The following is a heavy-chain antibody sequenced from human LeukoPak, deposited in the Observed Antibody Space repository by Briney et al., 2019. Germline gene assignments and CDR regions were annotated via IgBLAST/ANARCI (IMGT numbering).Heavy chain of an antibody. V-gene: IGHV3-33*01. CDR3: AREGALRSSWRDMGYYYYYGMDV. D-gene: IGHD6-13*01. CDR1: GFTFSSYG. CDR2: IWYDGSNK. J-gene: IGHJ6*02. Sequence: GGSLRLSCAASGFTFSSYGMHWVRQAPGKGLEWGAVIWYDGSNKYYADSVKGRFTISRDNSKNTLYLQMNSLRAEDTAVYYCAREGALRSSWRDMGYYYYYGMDVWAKGPWSPSP.